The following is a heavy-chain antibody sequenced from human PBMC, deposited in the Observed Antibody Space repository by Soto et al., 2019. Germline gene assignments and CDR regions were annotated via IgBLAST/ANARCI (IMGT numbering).Heavy chain of an antibody. V-gene: IGHV3-21*01. Sequence: EVQLVESGGGLVKPGGSLRLSCAASGFTFSSYSMNWVRQAPGKGLEWVSSISSSSSYIYYADSVKGRFTISRDNAKNSLYLEMNSLRAEDTAVYYCARDLYSSSARYFDYWGQGTLVTVSS. D-gene: IGHD6-6*01. J-gene: IGHJ4*02. CDR2: ISSSSSYI. CDR3: ARDLYSSSARYFDY. CDR1: GFTFSSYS.